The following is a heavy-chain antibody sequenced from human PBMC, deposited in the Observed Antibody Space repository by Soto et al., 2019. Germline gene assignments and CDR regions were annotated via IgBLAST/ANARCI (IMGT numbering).Heavy chain of an antibody. Sequence: EVQLVESGGGLVQPGGSLRLSCAASGFTFSIYWMHWVRQAPGKGLVWVSRMNMDGSRTSYADFAKGRFTISRDDAKRTVYLQMSNVRAEDTAVYYCVRGDGDRYDGPGYLGRHWGQGTLVTVSS. CDR1: GFTFSIYW. J-gene: IGHJ4*02. D-gene: IGHD2-21*01. CDR2: MNMDGSRT. CDR3: VRGDGDRYDGPGYLGRH. V-gene: IGHV3-74*01.